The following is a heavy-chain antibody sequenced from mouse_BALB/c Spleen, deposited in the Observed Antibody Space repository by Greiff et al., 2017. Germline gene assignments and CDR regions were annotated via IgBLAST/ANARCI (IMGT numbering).Heavy chain of an antibody. J-gene: IGHJ3*01. D-gene: IGHD2-1*01. Sequence: VQLQQSGAELVRSGASVKLSCTASGFNINDYYMHWVKQRPEQGLEWIGWIDPENGDTEYAPKFQGKATMTADTSSNTAYLQLSSLTSEDTAVYYCNAGGYGNSFAYWGQGTLVTVSA. V-gene: IGHV14-4*02. CDR3: NAGGYGNSFAY. CDR1: GFNINDYY. CDR2: IDPENGDT.